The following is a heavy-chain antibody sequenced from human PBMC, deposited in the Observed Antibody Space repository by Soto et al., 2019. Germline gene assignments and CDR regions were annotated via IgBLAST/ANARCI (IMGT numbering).Heavy chain of an antibody. J-gene: IGHJ3*02. V-gene: IGHV4-39*01. CDR2: IYYSGST. Sequence: SETLSLTCTVSGGSISSSSYYWGWIRQPPGKGLEWIGSIYYSGSTYYNPSLKSRVTISVDTSKNQFSLKLSSVTAADTAVYYCAANKESIAARPVDIWGQGTMVTVSS. CDR3: AANKESIAARPVDI. CDR1: GGSISSSSYY. D-gene: IGHD6-6*01.